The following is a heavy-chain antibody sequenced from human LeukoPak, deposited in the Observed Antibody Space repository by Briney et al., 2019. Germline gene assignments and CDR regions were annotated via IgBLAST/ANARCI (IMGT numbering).Heavy chain of an antibody. Sequence: GGSLRLSCAASGFTFSSYAMSWVRQAPGKGLEWVSVIYSGGSTYYADSVRGRFTISRDNSNNTVYLQMNNVRVEDTAVYYCARGGSYCSSTKCYLHGYCVQWGQGTLVTVSS. CDR2: IYSGGST. CDR3: ARGGSYCSSTKCYLHGYCVQ. V-gene: IGHV3-66*01. J-gene: IGHJ4*02. D-gene: IGHD2-2*01. CDR1: GFTFSSYA.